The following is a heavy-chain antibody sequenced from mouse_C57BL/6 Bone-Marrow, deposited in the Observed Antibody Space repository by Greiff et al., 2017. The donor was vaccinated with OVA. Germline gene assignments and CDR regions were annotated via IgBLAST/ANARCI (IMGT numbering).Heavy chain of an antibody. D-gene: IGHD4-1*01. CDR1: GFTFTDFY. Sequence: EVQGVESGGGLVQPGGSLSLSCAASGFTFTDFYMSWVRQPPGKALEWLGFIRNKANGYTTEYSASVKGRFTISRDNSQSILYLQMNALRAEDSATYYCARYHWYYFDYWGQGTTLTVSS. CDR3: ARYHWYYFDY. CDR2: IRNKANGYTT. V-gene: IGHV7-3*01. J-gene: IGHJ2*01.